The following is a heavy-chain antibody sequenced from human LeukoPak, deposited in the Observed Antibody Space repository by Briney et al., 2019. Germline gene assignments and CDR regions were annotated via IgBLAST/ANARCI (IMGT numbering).Heavy chain of an antibody. D-gene: IGHD6-13*01. CDR2: ISSSGSYK. Sequence: PGGSLRLSCAASGSTFSTYSMNWVRQAPGKGLEWVSSISSSGSYKYYADSVKGRFTISRDNAKNSLFLQMNSLRAEDTAVYYCARDPSASGAGGYWGQGTLVTVSS. CDR1: GSTFSTYS. CDR3: ARDPSASGAGGY. J-gene: IGHJ4*02. V-gene: IGHV3-21*01.